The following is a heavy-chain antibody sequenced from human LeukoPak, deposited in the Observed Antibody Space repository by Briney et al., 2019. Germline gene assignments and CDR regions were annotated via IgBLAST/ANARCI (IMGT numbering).Heavy chain of an antibody. CDR3: AKARSGWYSPFDY. Sequence: TGGSLRLSCAASGFTVSSNYMSWVRQAPGKGLEWVSGISWNSGSIGYADSVKGRFTISRDNAKNSLYLQMNSLRAEDTALYYCAKARSGWYSPFDYWGQGTLVTVSS. CDR1: GFTVSSNY. D-gene: IGHD6-19*01. CDR2: ISWNSGSI. J-gene: IGHJ4*02. V-gene: IGHV3-9*01.